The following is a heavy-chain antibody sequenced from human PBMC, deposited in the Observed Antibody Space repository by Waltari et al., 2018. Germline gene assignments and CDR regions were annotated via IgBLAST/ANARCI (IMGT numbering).Heavy chain of an antibody. CDR1: VRPFSSYA. CDR3: ARERVRGIVGASRYNWFDH. D-gene: IGHD1-26*01. CDR2: IIPIFGTA. J-gene: IGHJ5*02. Sequence: VQLVQSGAVVKKPWSSVMVSCKASVRPFSSYAIICLRQSPGPWLEWRGGIIPIFGTANYAKKCQGRVKITADKSTSTAYMELSSLRSEETAVYYCARERVRGIVGASRYNWFDHWGQGTLVTVSS. V-gene: IGHV1-69*14.